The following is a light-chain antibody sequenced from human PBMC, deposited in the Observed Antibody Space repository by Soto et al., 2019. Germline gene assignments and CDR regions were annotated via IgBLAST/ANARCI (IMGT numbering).Light chain of an antibody. V-gene: IGKV1-5*01. J-gene: IGKJ1*01. CDR1: QSISSH. Sequence: DIRMTQSPSSLSASVGDTVTITCRASQSISSHLNWYQQKQGKAPKLLIYDASSLESGVPSRFSGSGSGTEFTLTISSLQPDDFATYYCQQYNSYSWTFGQGTKVDIK. CDR2: DAS. CDR3: QQYNSYSWT.